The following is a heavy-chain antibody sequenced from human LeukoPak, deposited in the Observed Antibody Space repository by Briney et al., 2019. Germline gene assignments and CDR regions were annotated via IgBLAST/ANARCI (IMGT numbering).Heavy chain of an antibody. Sequence: PSETLSLTCAVSGGSISSSNWWSWVRQPPGKGLEWIGEIYHSGSTNYNPSLKSRVTISVDKSKNQFCLKLSPVTAADTAVYYCASGGEQWPGCYDYWGQGTLVTVSS. D-gene: IGHD6-19*01. CDR1: GGSISSSNW. V-gene: IGHV4-4*02. J-gene: IGHJ4*02. CDR2: IYHSGST. CDR3: ASGGEQWPGCYDY.